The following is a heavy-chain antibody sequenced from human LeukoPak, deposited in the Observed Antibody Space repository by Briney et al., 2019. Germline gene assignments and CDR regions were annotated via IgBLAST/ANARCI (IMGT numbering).Heavy chain of an antibody. Sequence: PGGSLKLTCAASGFSFSGYAMSWVRQAPGKGLEWVSSISGSGDNTYYAESVKGRFTISRDNSKNTLFLQMNSLRAEDTAVFYCAKRSGYTTGWFFDFWGQGTLATVSS. D-gene: IGHD6-19*01. CDR2: ISGSGDNT. CDR1: GFSFSGYA. J-gene: IGHJ4*02. V-gene: IGHV3-23*01. CDR3: AKRSGYTTGWFFDF.